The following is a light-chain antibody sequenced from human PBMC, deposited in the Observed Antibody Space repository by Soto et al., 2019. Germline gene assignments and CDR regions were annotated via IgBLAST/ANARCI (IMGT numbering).Light chain of an antibody. CDR2: RND. V-gene: IGLV1-47*01. Sequence: QSVLTQPPSASGTPGQRVTISCSGSSSNIGSNYVYWYQQLPGSAPKLLIYRNDQRPSGVPDRFSASKSGTAASLAISGLRSEDEADYHCAAWDDSLSAVVFGGGTKLTV. CDR3: AAWDDSLSAVV. J-gene: IGLJ2*01. CDR1: SSNIGSNY.